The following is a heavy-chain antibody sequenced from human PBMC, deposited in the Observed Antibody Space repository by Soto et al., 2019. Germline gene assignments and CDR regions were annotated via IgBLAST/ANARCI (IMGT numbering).Heavy chain of an antibody. CDR3: AGATSRQWYYMDV. J-gene: IGHJ6*03. V-gene: IGHV6-1*01. Sequence: QVQLQQSGPGLVRPSQTLSLTCAISGDSVSSNSAAWNCIRQSPSRGLEWLGRTYYRSRWYNDYAVSVRSRITVNPDTSKNQFSLHVNAVAPDDTAVYYCAGATSRQWYYMDVWDKGTTVTVSS. CDR1: GDSVSSNSAA. D-gene: IGHD6-19*01. CDR2: TYYRSRWYN.